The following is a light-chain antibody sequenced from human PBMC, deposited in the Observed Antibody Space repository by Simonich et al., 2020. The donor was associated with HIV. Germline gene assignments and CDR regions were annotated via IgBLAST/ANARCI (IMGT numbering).Light chain of an antibody. J-gene: IGLJ3*02. CDR1: TSDIGSFDY. CDR2: DVS. CDR3: SSYTSSSTLV. Sequence: QSALTQPASVSESPGQSITVSCTGTTSDIGSFDYVSWYQQHPGKAPELIIYDVSKRPSGVSNRFSGSKSGNTASLTISGLQAEDEADYYCSSYTSSSTLVFGGGTKLTVL. V-gene: IGLV2-14*03.